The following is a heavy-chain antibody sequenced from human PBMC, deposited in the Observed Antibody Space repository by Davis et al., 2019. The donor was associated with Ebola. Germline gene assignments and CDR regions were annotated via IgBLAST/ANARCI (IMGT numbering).Heavy chain of an antibody. V-gene: IGHV3-53*01. CDR2: ISSGGNV. CDR3: ARGGYSDYISASFDY. CDR1: GFGVSSNY. J-gene: IGHJ4*02. D-gene: IGHD5-12*01. Sequence: GESLKISCAASGFGVSSNYMSWVRQAPGKGLEWVSLISSGGNVYYADSVKGRFSISRDNSKNTLYLQMNSLRAEDTAVYYCARGGYSDYISASFDYWGQGTLVTVSS.